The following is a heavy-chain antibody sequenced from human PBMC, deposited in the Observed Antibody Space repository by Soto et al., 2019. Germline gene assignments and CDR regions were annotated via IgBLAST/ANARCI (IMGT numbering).Heavy chain of an antibody. V-gene: IGHV1-46*01. CDR1: GYTFTSYY. CDR2: INPSGGST. D-gene: IGHD3-22*01. CDR3: ARDILNYYDSSGYFDY. Sequence: ASVKVSCKASGYTFTSYYMHWVRQAPGQGLEWMGIINPSGGSTSYAQKFQGRVTMTRDTSTSTVYMELSSLRSEDTAVYYCARDILNYYDSSGYFDYWGQGTLVTVS. J-gene: IGHJ4*02.